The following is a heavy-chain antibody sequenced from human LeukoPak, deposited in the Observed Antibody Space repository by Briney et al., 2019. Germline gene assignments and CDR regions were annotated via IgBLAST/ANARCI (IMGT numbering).Heavy chain of an antibody. V-gene: IGHV3-23*01. Sequence: GGSLRLSCAASGFSLSSHAMSWVRQAPGKGLEWVSVISGSDGSTYYADSVKGRFTISRDDSTNTLYVQMNSLRAEDTAVYYCASTVDGPLPFDYWGQGTLVTVSS. D-gene: IGHD4-11*01. CDR3: ASTVDGPLPFDY. CDR1: GFSLSSHA. J-gene: IGHJ4*02. CDR2: ISGSDGST.